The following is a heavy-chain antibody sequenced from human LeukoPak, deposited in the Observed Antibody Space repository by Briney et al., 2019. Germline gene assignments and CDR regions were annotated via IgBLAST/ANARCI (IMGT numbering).Heavy chain of an antibody. CDR3: ARDGVALYYYYGMDV. CDR2: IYSDGST. J-gene: IGHJ6*02. Sequence: PGGSLRLSCAASGFTFSSNYMSWVRQAPGKGLEWVSVIYSDGSTYYGDSVKGRFTISRDNSKNTLYLQMNSLRAEDTAVYYCARDGVALYYYYGMDVWGQGTTVIVSS. D-gene: IGHD3-3*01. CDR1: GFTFSSNY. V-gene: IGHV3-53*01.